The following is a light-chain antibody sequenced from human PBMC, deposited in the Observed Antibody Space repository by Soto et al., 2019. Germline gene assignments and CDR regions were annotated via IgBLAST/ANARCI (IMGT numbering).Light chain of an antibody. Sequence: SYELTQPPSVSVSPGQTASITCSGDKLGDKYACWYQQKPGQSPVLVIYQASKRPSGIPERFSGSNSGNTATLTISGTQAMDEADYYCQAWDSSTGVFGTGTKLTVL. V-gene: IGLV3-1*01. CDR1: KLGDKY. J-gene: IGLJ1*01. CDR3: QAWDSSTGV. CDR2: QAS.